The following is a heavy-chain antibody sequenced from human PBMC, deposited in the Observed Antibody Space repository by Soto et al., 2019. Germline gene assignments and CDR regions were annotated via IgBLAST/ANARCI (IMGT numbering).Heavy chain of an antibody. J-gene: IGHJ5*02. V-gene: IGHV1-8*01. Sequence: QVELVQSGAEVKKPGASVRVSCQASEDTFTHYDLNWVRQATGQGLEWMGWMNPNTGNIDYAHKFQGRVTMTRDTSTTTVYMELSSLRSDDTAVYYCVRRVASGHRSWFDLWGQGTLVTVSS. D-gene: IGHD2-15*01. CDR1: EDTFTHYD. CDR2: MNPNTGNI. CDR3: VRRVASGHRSWFDL.